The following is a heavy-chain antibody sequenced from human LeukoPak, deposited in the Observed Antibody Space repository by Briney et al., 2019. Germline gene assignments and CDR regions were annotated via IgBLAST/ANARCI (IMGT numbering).Heavy chain of an antibody. CDR1: GGSISSYY. Sequence: KPSETLSLTCTVSGGSISSYYWSWIRQPPGKGLEWIAYIHYTGSTNYDPSLKNRVTISVDTSTDQFSLKLSSVTAADTAVYYCARAANSGYYPFDSWGQGTLVTVSS. J-gene: IGHJ4*02. V-gene: IGHV4-59*08. D-gene: IGHD3-22*01. CDR2: IHYTGST. CDR3: ARAANSGYYPFDS.